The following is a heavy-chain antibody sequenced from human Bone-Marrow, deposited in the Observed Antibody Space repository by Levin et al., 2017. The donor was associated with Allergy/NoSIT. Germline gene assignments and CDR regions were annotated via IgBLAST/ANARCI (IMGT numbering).Heavy chain of an antibody. V-gene: IGHV3-15*01. CDR3: ATEPLDY. J-gene: IGHJ4*02. CDR1: GFSFSNAW. CDR2: IKSKADGGST. Sequence: SGESLKISCAASGFSFSNAWMSWVRQAPGKGLEWVGRIKSKADGGSTYYGTSVKGRFTISRGDSENMLYLQMNSLKSDDTAVYYCATEPLDYWGQGTLVTVSS.